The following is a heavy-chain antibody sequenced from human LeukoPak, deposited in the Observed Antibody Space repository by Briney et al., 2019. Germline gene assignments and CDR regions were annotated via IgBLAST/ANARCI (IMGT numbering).Heavy chain of an antibody. CDR1: GFTFSNAW. D-gene: IGHD5-18*01. J-gene: IGHJ6*02. V-gene: IGHV3-15*01. Sequence: GGSLRLSCAASGFTFSNAWMSWVRQAPGKGLEWVGRIKSKTDGGTTDYAAPVKGRFTISRDDSKNTLYLQMNSLKTEDTAVYYCARDKVGYTYGYVRAHYGMDVWGQGTTVIVSS. CDR3: ARDKVGYTYGYVRAHYGMDV. CDR2: IKSKTDGGTT.